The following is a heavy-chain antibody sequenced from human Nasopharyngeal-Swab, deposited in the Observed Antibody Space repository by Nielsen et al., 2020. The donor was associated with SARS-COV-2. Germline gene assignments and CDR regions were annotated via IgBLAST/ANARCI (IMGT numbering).Heavy chain of an antibody. V-gene: IGHV1-18*01. CDR2: ISAYSGNT. CDR3: ARDRSPYGSGSYPWFDP. Sequence: WVRQAPGQGLEWMGWISAYSGNTNYVQKLQGRVTMTTDTSTSTAYMELRSLRSDDTAVYYCARDRSPYGSGSYPWFDPWGQGTLVTVSP. J-gene: IGHJ5*02. D-gene: IGHD3-10*01.